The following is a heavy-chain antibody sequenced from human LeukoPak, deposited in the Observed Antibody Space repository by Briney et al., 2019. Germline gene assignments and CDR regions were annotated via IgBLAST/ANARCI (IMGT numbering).Heavy chain of an antibody. J-gene: IGHJ4*02. CDR1: GGTFSSYA. CDR2: IIPIFGTA. V-gene: IGHV1-69*05. Sequence: ASVKVSCKASGGTFSSYAISWVRQAPGQGLEWMGGIIPIFGTANYAQKFQGRVTITTDESTSTAYMELSSLRSEDTAVYYCAGGRGWYLDFNYWGQGTLVTVSS. D-gene: IGHD6-19*01. CDR3: AGGRGWYLDFNY.